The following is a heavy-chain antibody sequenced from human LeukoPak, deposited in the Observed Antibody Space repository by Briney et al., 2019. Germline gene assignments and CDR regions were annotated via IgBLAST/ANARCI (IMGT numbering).Heavy chain of an antibody. J-gene: IGHJ4*02. CDR2: LSGDTETI. CDR1: GFNFDLYS. CDR3: ARWPAEGEN. Sequence: GGSLRLSCVGSGFNFDLYSLNWVRQTPGKGLEWLSFLSGDTETIYYADSVRGRFTITRDNSKNTLYLQMNSLRAEDTAVYYCARWPAEGENWGQGTLVTVSS. D-gene: IGHD6-25*01. V-gene: IGHV3-48*01.